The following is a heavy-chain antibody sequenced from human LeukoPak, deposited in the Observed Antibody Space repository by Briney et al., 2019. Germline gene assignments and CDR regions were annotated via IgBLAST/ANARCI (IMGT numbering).Heavy chain of an antibody. CDR2: ISSSSSYI. CDR3: ARDPSYRPYYLDY. D-gene: IGHD5-18*01. V-gene: IGHV3-21*01. CDR1: GFTFSRYS. J-gene: IGHJ4*01. Sequence: GGSLRLSCAAAGFTFSRYSMKWVRQAPGEGLESVSSISSSSSYIYYADSGKGRFTISRENGNNSLYLQIHRLRAEGTAMYYCARDPSYRPYYLDYWGHGNLVTVSS.